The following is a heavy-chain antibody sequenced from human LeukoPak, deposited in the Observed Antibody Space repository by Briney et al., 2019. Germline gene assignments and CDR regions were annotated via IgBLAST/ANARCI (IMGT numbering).Heavy chain of an antibody. Sequence: SETLSLPCTVSGGSISPYYWSWIRQPPGKGLEWIGYIYYSGSTNYNPSLKSRVTISLDTSKNQFSLKLTSVTAADTAVYYCAREAIVVVPAAMNWFDPWGQGTLVTVSS. CDR3: AREAIVVVPAAMNWFDP. CDR1: GGSISPYY. J-gene: IGHJ5*02. D-gene: IGHD2-2*01. V-gene: IGHV4-59*01. CDR2: IYYSGST.